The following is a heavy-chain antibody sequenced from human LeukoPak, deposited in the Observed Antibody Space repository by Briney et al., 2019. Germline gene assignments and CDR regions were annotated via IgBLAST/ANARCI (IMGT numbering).Heavy chain of an antibody. J-gene: IGHJ4*02. Sequence: PGGSLRLSCAASGFNFNTFSMNWVRQAPGKGLERVAYISSNGSTTYYADSMKGRFTISRDNAKNSLHLQMNGLRGEDTAVYYCARDGFCDFWGQGTLVTVSS. CDR2: ISSNGSTT. V-gene: IGHV3-48*01. D-gene: IGHD3-3*01. CDR3: ARDGFCDF. CDR1: GFNFNTFS.